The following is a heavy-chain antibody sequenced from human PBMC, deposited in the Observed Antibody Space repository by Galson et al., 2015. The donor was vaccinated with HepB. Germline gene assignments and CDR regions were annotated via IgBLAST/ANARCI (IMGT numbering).Heavy chain of an antibody. CDR2: LIPIFGPA. CDR1: GDSFSTYG. V-gene: IGHV1-69*06. J-gene: IGHJ4*02. D-gene: IGHD5-24*01. CDR3: AGGRDGFTH. Sequence: SVKVSCKASGDSFSTYGVSWVRQAPGRGLEWMGGLIPIFGPANYVQKFQGRVTITADKSTGTAYMEVSSLRSEDTAMYYCAGGRDGFTHWGQGTLVTVSS.